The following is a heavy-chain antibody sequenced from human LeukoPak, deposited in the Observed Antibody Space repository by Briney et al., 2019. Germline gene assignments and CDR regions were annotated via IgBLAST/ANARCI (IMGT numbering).Heavy chain of an antibody. D-gene: IGHD3-9*01. V-gene: IGHV1-46*01. Sequence: ASVKVSCKASGYTFTSYYMHWVRQAPGQGLEWMGIINPSGGSTSYAQKFQGRVTMTRDTSTSTVYMELSSLRSEDTAVYYCARGRRNPGRYFGRTRNNDAFDIWGQGTMVTVSS. CDR2: INPSGGST. J-gene: IGHJ3*02. CDR1: GYTFTSYY. CDR3: ARGRRNPGRYFGRTRNNDAFDI.